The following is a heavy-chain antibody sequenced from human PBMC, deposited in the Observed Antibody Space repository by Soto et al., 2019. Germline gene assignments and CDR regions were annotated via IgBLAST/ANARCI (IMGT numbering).Heavy chain of an antibody. D-gene: IGHD1-26*01. J-gene: IGHJ6*02. V-gene: IGHV3-23*01. CDR3: ATYSGNYERYGVYYGMDV. CDR1: GFTFSSYA. Sequence: GGSLRLSCAASGFTFSSYAMSWVRQAPGKGLEWVSSISGSGGSTYYADSVKGRFTISRDNSKNTLYLQMNSLRAEDTAVYYCATYSGNYERYGVYYGMDVWGQGTTVTVSS. CDR2: ISGSGGST.